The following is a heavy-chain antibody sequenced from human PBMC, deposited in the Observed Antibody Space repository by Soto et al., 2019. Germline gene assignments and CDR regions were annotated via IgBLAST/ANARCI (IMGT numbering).Heavy chain of an antibody. D-gene: IGHD5-18*01. CDR1: GFTVSSNY. Sequence: EVQLVESGGGLVQPGGSLRLSCAASGFTVSSNYMSWVRQAPGKGLEWVSVIYSGGSTYYADSVKGRFTISRDNSKNALYLKMNSLRAEDTAVYYCGRVGGYSYGPPYYYYTGMDVWGQGTTATVPS. CDR3: GRVGGYSYGPPYYYYTGMDV. CDR2: IYSGGST. V-gene: IGHV3-66*01. J-gene: IGHJ6*02.